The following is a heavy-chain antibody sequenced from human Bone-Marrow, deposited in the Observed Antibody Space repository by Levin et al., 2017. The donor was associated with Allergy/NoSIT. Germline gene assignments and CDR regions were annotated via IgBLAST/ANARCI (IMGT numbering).Heavy chain of an antibody. CDR2: GYHIGTT. Sequence: PSETLSLTCTVSGGSISSGGHSWGWIRQPPGKGLEWIGYGYHIGTTYYNPSLKSRVTISVHSSKNQFSLKLNSMTAADTAVYYCARGGDGYPFDYWGPGTLVTVSS. V-gene: IGHV4-30-2*01. J-gene: IGHJ4*02. CDR1: GGSISSGGHS. CDR3: ARGGDGYPFDY. D-gene: IGHD5-24*01.